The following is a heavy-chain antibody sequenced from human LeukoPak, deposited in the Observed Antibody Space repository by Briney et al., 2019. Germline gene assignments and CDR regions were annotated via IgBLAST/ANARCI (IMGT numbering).Heavy chain of an antibody. CDR2: LSGSGGST. Sequence: QTGGSLRLSCAASGFTFSGYALTWVRQARGKGLEWVSSLSGSGGSTYYADSVKGRFTISRDNSKNTLYLQMNSLRAEDTAVYYCAKSGTWSSVWGDYDYWGQGTLVTVSS. V-gene: IGHV3-23*01. CDR1: GFTFSGYA. D-gene: IGHD6-19*01. J-gene: IGHJ4*02. CDR3: AKSGTWSSVWGDYDY.